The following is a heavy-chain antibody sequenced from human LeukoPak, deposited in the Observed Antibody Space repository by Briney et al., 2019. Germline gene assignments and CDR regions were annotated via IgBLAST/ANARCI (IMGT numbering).Heavy chain of an antibody. V-gene: IGHV3-23*01. CDR2: TSGSGVNS. CDR3: AKEYSGYVFDY. Sequence: PGGSLRLSCAASGFTLRSYDMSWVRQAPGKGLEWVAATSGSGVNSYYADSVRGRFTISRDNSQNTLYLQMDSLRAEDTALYYCAKEYSGYVFDYWGQGTLVTVSS. D-gene: IGHD5-12*01. J-gene: IGHJ4*02. CDR1: GFTLRSYD.